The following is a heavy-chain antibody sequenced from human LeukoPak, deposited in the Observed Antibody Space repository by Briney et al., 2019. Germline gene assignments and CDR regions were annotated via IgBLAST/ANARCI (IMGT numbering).Heavy chain of an antibody. V-gene: IGHV4-61*01. J-gene: IGHJ4*02. CDR2: IYYSGST. CDR3: ARDYYGSGDFDY. CDR1: GYSISSGYY. Sequence: SETLSLTCTVSGYSISSGYYWSWIRQPPGKGLEWIGYIYYSGSTNYNPSLKSRVTISVDTSKNQFSLTLSSVTTADTAVYYCARDYYGSGDFDYWGQGTLVTVSS. D-gene: IGHD3-10*01.